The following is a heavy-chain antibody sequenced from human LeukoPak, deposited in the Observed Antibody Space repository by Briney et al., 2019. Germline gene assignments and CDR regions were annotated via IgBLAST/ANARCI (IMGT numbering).Heavy chain of an antibody. D-gene: IGHD1-7*01. J-gene: IGHJ6*02. CDR3: ARSRGDNWNYAFYYYGMGV. CDR1: GGTFSSYA. CDR2: IIPIFGTA. Sequence: RASVKVSCKASGGTFSSYAISWVRQAPGQGLEWMGGIIPIFGTANYAQKFQGRVTITADESTSTAYMELSSLRSEDTAVYYCARSRGDNWNYAFYYYGMGVWGQGTTVTVSS. V-gene: IGHV1-69*13.